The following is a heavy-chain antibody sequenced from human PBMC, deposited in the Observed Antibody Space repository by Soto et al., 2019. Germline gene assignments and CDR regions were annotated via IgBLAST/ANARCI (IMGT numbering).Heavy chain of an antibody. CDR2: INSDGSST. J-gene: IGHJ3*02. CDR3: ARVTDYYDSSGYLLDAFDI. Sequence: GGSLRLSCAASGFTFSSYWMHWVRQAPGKGLVWVSRINSDGSSTSYADSVKGRFTISRDNAKNTLYLQMNSLRAEDTAVYYCARVTDYYDSSGYLLDAFDIWGQGTMVTVSS. CDR1: GFTFSSYW. D-gene: IGHD3-22*01. V-gene: IGHV3-74*01.